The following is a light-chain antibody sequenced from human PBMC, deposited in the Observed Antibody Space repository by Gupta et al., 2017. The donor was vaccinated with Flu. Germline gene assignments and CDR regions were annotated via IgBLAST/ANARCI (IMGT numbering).Light chain of an antibody. CDR2: AAS. CDR3: QQSYSTPIT. CDR1: QCISSY. Sequence: DIQMNQSPSSLSASVADRVTITCRTSQCISSYLHWYQQKPEKAPKLLIYAASSLQSGVPSRCGGSGSGTDFTLTISMQQPEYFASYYYQQSYSTPITFGQGTQLEIK. V-gene: IGKV1-39*01. J-gene: IGKJ5*01.